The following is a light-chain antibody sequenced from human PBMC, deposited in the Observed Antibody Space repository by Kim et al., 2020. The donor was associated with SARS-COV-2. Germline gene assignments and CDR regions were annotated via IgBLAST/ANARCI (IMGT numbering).Light chain of an antibody. Sequence: SSELTQDPAVSVALGQTVRITCQGDSLRSYYATWYQQKPGQAPIVVIYGKNNRPSGIPDRFSGSSSGNTASLTITGTQAGDEADYYCNSRGSNDNVVFGGGTQLTV. CDR3: NSRGSNDNVV. J-gene: IGLJ2*01. CDR2: GKN. V-gene: IGLV3-19*01. CDR1: SLRSYY.